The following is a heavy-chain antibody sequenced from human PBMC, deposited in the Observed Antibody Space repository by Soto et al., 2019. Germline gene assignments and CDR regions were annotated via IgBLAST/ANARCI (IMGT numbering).Heavy chain of an antibody. CDR3: VRGGGGGLFEH. J-gene: IGHJ4*02. Sequence: LRLSCPTSGFPFSDYYMSWIRQAPGKGLEWLSHISPKSTYRNYADSVKGRFTISRDNTKSSLFLQMNGLGVEDTAVYYCVRGGGGGLFEHWGQGVLVTVSS. CDR2: ISPKSTYR. CDR1: GFPFSDYY. D-gene: IGHD2-21*01. V-gene: IGHV3-11*06.